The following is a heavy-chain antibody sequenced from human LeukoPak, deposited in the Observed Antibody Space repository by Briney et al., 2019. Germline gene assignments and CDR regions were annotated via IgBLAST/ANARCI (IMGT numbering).Heavy chain of an antibody. Sequence: ASAKVSCKASGYTFTSYAMHWVRQAPGQRLEWMGWINAGNGNTKYSQKFQGRVTITRDTSASTAYMELSSLRSEDTAVYYCALQRVGELCFDYWGQGTLVTVSS. D-gene: IGHD3-16*01. CDR1: GYTFTSYA. CDR2: INAGNGNT. J-gene: IGHJ4*02. V-gene: IGHV1-3*01. CDR3: ALQRVGELCFDY.